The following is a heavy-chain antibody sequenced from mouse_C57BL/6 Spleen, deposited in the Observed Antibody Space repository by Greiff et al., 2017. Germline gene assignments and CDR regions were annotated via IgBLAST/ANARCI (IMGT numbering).Heavy chain of an antibody. J-gene: IGHJ2*01. Sequence: QVQLQQPGTELVKPGASVKLSCKASGYTFTSYWMHWVKQRPGQGLEWIGNINPSNGGTNYNEKFKSKATLTVDKSSSTAYMQLSSLTSEDSAVYYCASEGDNYYGSSYDFDYWGQGTTLTVSS. CDR3: ASEGDNYYGSSYDFDY. CDR2: INPSNGGT. D-gene: IGHD1-1*01. V-gene: IGHV1-53*01. CDR1: GYTFTSYW.